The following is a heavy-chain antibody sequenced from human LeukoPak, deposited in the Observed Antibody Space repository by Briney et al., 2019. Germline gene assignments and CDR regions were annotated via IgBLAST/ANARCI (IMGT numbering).Heavy chain of an antibody. CDR1: GITVSRYW. V-gene: IGHV3-30*03. D-gene: IGHD3-3*01. Sequence: PGGSLRLSCAASGITVSRYWMSWVRQAPGKGLEWVALISYDGSTKYSTDSVKGRFTISRDNSKNTLYLQMNSLRPEDTAVYYCAGHFGAWHYFDYWGQGTLVTVSS. CDR2: ISYDGSTK. CDR3: AGHFGAWHYFDY. J-gene: IGHJ4*02.